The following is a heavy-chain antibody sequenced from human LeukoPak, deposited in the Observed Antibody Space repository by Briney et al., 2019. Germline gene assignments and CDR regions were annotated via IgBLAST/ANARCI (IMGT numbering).Heavy chain of an antibody. Sequence: ASVKVSCKVSGYTLTELSMHWVRQAPGKGLEWMGRFDPEDGETIYAQKFQGRVTMTRDTSISTAYMELSRLRSDDTAVYYCARGYGDQRYYYYYMDVWGKGTTVTVSS. J-gene: IGHJ6*03. CDR2: FDPEDGET. CDR1: GYTLTELS. V-gene: IGHV1-24*01. D-gene: IGHD4-17*01. CDR3: ARGYGDQRYYYYYMDV.